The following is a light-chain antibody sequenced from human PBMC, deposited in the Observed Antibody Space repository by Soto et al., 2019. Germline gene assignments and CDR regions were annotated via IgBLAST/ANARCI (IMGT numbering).Light chain of an antibody. CDR1: SSDVGGYNY. Sequence: QSALTQPASVSGSPGQSITISCTGTSSDVGGYNYVSWYQQHPGKAPKLMIYDVSNRPSGVSNRFSGSKSGNTASLTISGLQAEDEADYYCSSYISSSTPEDVFGTGTKLTVL. V-gene: IGLV2-14*01. CDR2: DVS. J-gene: IGLJ1*01. CDR3: SSYISSSTPEDV.